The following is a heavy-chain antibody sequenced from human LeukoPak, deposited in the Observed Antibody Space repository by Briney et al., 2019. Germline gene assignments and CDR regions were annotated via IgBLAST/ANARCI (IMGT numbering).Heavy chain of an antibody. CDR2: ISYDGSNK. J-gene: IGHJ4*02. V-gene: IGHV3-30*04. CDR1: GFTFSSYA. CDR3: AKGDYYCSGPFDY. Sequence: PGRSLRLSCAASGFTFSSYAMHWVRQAPGKGLEWVAGISYDGSNKYYADSVKGRFTISRDNSKNTLYLQMNSLRAEDTAVYYCAKGDYYCSGPFDYWGQGTLVTVSS. D-gene: IGHD3-10*01.